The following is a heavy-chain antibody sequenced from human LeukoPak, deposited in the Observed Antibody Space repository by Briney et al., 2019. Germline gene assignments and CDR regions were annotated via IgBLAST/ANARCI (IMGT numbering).Heavy chain of an antibody. D-gene: IGHD3-10*01. CDR2: INHSGTT. Sequence: KPSETLSLTCAVYGGSFTEYHWSWIRQPPGKGLEWIGEINHSGTTNYSPSLKSRVTISVDTSKNQFSLRLSSVTAADTAVYYCATGAVGARLASWGQGTLVTVSS. CDR3: ATGAVGARLAS. V-gene: IGHV4-34*01. J-gene: IGHJ4*02. CDR1: GGSFTEYH.